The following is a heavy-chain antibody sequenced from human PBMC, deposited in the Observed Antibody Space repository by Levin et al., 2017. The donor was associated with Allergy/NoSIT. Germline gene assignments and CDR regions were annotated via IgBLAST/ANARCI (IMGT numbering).Heavy chain of an antibody. V-gene: IGHV3-72*01. J-gene: IGHJ5*02. D-gene: IGHD6-19*01. Sequence: GESLKISCVTSGFTFSDRYIDWVRQAPGKGLEWVGRSRNRAYGYTTEYAASVKGRFTISRDDSVKSLYLQMNSLKTEDTAVYYCALSASGWDDWFDPWGQGTLVTVSS. CDR1: GFTFSDRY. CDR2: SRNRAYGYTT. CDR3: ALSASGWDDWFDP.